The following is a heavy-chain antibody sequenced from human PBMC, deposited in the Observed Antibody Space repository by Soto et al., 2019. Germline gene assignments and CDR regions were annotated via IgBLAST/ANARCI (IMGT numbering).Heavy chain of an antibody. CDR3: ARSYDSRGYYYVGYYYGMDV. V-gene: IGHV1-69*01. CDR2: IIPIFGTA. D-gene: IGHD3-22*01. CDR1: GGTFSSYA. Sequence: QVQLVQSGAEVKKPGSSVKVSCKASGGTFSSYAISWVRQAPGQGLEWMGGIIPIFGTANYAQKFQGRVTIPADESTSTAYMELSSLRSEDTAVYYCARSYDSRGYYYVGYYYGMDVWGQGTTVTVSS. J-gene: IGHJ6*02.